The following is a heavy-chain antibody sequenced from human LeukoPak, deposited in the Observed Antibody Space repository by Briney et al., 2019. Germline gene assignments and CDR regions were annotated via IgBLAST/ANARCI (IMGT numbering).Heavy chain of an antibody. D-gene: IGHD1-26*01. CDR1: GYTFTGYY. V-gene: IGHV1-2*02. J-gene: IGHJ4*02. CDR2: INPNSGGT. CDR3: ARRGSSVGGSYYSFDY. Sequence: ALVKVSCKASGYTFTGYYMHWVRQAPGQGLEWMGWINPNSGGTNYAQKFQGRVTMTRDTSISTAYMELSRLRSDDTAVYYCARRGSSVGGSYYSFDYWGQGTLVTVSS.